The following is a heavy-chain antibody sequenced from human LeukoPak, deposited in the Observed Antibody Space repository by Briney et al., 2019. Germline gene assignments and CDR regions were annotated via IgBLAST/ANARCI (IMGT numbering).Heavy chain of an antibody. CDR3: ARDGVPDPTPIDY. Sequence: GGSLRLSCAASGFTFSTYSMDWVRQAPGMGLEWVSSISSTSSYIYYADSVKGRFTISRDNAKNSLYLQMNSLRAEDTAVYYCARDGVPDPTPIDYWGQGTLVTVSS. V-gene: IGHV3-21*01. D-gene: IGHD2-2*01. CDR1: GFTFSTYS. CDR2: ISSTSSYI. J-gene: IGHJ4*02.